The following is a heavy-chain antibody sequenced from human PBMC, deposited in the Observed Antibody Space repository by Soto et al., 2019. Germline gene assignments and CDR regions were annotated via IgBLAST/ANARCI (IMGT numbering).Heavy chain of an antibody. D-gene: IGHD6-19*01. CDR2: FDPEDGET. CDR1: GYTLTELS. V-gene: IGHV1-24*01. Sequence: GASVKVSCKVSGYTLTELSMHWVRRAPGKGLEWMGGFDPEDGETIYAQKFQGRVTMTEDTSTDTAYMELSSLRSEDTAVYYCATGPRDYSSGWYGADYWGQGXLVTVYS. CDR3: ATGPRDYSSGWYGADY. J-gene: IGHJ4*02.